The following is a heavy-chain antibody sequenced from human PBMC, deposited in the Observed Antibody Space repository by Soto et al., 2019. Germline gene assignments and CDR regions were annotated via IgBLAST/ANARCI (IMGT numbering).Heavy chain of an antibody. CDR1: EFTFSGYA. CDR2: INSNDAGT. CDR3: AKRGEFGTFYFHY. J-gene: IGHJ4*02. Sequence: GGSLRLSCAASEFTFSGYAMSWVRQAPGKGLEWVATINSNDAGTHYTESVKGRFTISRDKSKSTLYLQMNSLRAEDTAVYYCAKRGEFGTFYFHYWGQGTLVTVSS. V-gene: IGHV3-23*01. D-gene: IGHD3-16*01.